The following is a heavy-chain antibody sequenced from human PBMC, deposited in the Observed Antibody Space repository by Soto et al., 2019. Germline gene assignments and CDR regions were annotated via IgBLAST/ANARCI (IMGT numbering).Heavy chain of an antibody. CDR1: GGTFSSYA. V-gene: IGHV1-69*01. J-gene: IGHJ6*02. CDR2: IIPIPGTA. Sequence: QVQLVQSGAEVKKPGSSVKVSCKASGGTFSSYAISWVRQAAGQGLEWMGGIIPIPGTANYAQKFQGRVTITADESTSTAYMELSSLRSEDTAVYYCARSQGSSTSLEIYYYYYYGMDVWGQGTTVTLSS. D-gene: IGHD2-2*01. CDR3: ARSQGSSTSLEIYYYYYYGMDV.